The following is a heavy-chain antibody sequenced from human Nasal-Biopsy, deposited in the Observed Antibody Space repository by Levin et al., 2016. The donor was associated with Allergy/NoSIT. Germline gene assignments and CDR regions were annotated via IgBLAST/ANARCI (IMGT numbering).Heavy chain of an antibody. Sequence: GESLKISCAASGIGFGDFYMTWVRQAPGKGLEWLAYISSDSTYIAYADSVRGRFTISRDNAKTSLHLQMNLLRADDTAVYYCASAGHFVRGIFRFWGQGALVTVSS. CDR3: ASAGHFVRGIFRF. CDR2: ISSDSTYI. D-gene: IGHD3-10*01. V-gene: IGHV3-11*03. CDR1: GIGFGDFY. J-gene: IGHJ4*02.